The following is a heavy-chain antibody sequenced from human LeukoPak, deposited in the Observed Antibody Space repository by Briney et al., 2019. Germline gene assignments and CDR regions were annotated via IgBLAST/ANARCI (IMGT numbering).Heavy chain of an antibody. CDR3: ARGVFDNYFDY. CDR2: INPNRGGP. J-gene: IGHJ4*02. CDR1: GYTLTVSN. V-gene: IGHV1-2*02. D-gene: IGHD3-16*01. Sequence: GGSVKVSCKPSGYTLTVSNSYSGCASPEQGLERMGWINPNRGGPSTLQNFQGKVTMTRDTSISTAYMELSRLRSDDTAVYYCARGVFDNYFDYWGQGTLVTVSS.